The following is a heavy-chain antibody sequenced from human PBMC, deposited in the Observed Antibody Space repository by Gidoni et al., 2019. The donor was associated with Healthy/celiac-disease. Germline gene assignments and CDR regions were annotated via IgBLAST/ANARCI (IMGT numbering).Heavy chain of an antibody. CDR1: GFTLSSYN. CDR2: ISSTSSYI. V-gene: IGHV3-21*01. CDR3: AKYSSGWKAFDY. J-gene: IGHJ4*02. D-gene: IGHD6-19*01. Sequence: EVQLVESGGGLVKPGGSLRLSSAAAGFTLSSYNMNWVRQAPGKGLEWVSSISSTSSYINYADSVKCRFTISRDNAKNSLYLQVNSLRAEDTAMYYCAKYSSGWKAFDYWGLGTLVTVSS.